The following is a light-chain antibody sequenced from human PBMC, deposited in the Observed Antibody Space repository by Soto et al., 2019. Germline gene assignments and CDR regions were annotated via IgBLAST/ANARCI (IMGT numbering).Light chain of an antibody. CDR3: QQFYATRPS. Sequence: DIVMTQSPDSLAVSLGERATINCKSSQSLLYSSNNKNYLAWYQQKSGQPPKLLISWASTRETGVPDRFSGSGSGTDFTLTISSLQAEDVAFYHCQQFYATRPSFGQGTKVEIK. V-gene: IGKV4-1*01. CDR1: QSLLYSSNNKNY. J-gene: IGKJ1*01. CDR2: WAS.